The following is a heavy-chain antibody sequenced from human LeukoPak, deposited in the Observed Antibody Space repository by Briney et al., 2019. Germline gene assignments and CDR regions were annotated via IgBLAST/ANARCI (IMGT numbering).Heavy chain of an antibody. Sequence: PSETLSLTCTVSGGSISSYYWSWIRQPPGKGLEWIGYIYYSGSTNYNPSLKSRVTISVDTSKNQFSLKLSSVTAADTAVYYCARDGATVTTFNYDAFGIWGQGTMVTVSS. D-gene: IGHD4-17*01. CDR3: ARDGATVTTFNYDAFGI. V-gene: IGHV4-59*01. J-gene: IGHJ3*02. CDR1: GGSISSYY. CDR2: IYYSGST.